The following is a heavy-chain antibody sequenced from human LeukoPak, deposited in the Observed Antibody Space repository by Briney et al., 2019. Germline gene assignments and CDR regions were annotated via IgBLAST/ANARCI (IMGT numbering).Heavy chain of an antibody. D-gene: IGHD4-11*01. CDR1: GGSISSSSYY. J-gene: IGHJ6*03. V-gene: IGHV4-39*02. CDR2: IYYSGST. Sequence: PSETLSLTCTVSGGSISSSSYYWGWIRQPPGKGLEWIGSIYYSGSTYYNPSLKSRVTISVDTSKNFFSLRLRSVTAADTAVYFCARGRVSSSTWYSTYYYFFYMDFWGKGTTVTVSS. CDR3: ARGRVSSSTWYSTYYYFFYMDF.